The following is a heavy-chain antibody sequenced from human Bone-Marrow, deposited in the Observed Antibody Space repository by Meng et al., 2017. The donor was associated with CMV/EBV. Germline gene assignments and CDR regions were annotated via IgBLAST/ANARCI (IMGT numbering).Heavy chain of an antibody. Sequence: GESLKISCAASGFTFSSYSMNWVRQAPGKGLEWVSSISSSSSYIYYADSVKGRFTISRDNAKNSLYLQMNSLRAEDTAVYYCARVQGQQLVTYYYYGMDVWGQGTTVTVSS. J-gene: IGHJ6*02. D-gene: IGHD6-13*01. V-gene: IGHV3-21*01. CDR3: ARVQGQQLVTYYYYGMDV. CDR2: ISSSSSYI. CDR1: GFTFSSYS.